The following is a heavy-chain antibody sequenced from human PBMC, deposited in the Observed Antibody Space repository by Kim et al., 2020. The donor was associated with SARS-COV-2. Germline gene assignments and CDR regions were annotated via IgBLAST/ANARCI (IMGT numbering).Heavy chain of an antibody. Sequence: SETLSLTCTVSGGSISSYYWSWIRQPPGKGLEWIGYIYYSGSTNYNPSLKSRVTISVDTSKNQFSLKLSSVTAADTAVYYCARGLGMIYFDYWGQGTLVTVSS. CDR3: ARGLGMIYFDY. V-gene: IGHV4-59*13. D-gene: IGHD3-16*01. CDR2: IYYSGST. J-gene: IGHJ4*02. CDR1: GGSISSYY.